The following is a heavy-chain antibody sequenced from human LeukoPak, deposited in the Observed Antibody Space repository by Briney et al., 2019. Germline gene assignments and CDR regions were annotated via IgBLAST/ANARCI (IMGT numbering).Heavy chain of an antibody. CDR1: NGSISGFY. CDR2: IYYSGNT. J-gene: IGHJ4*02. Sequence: SETLSLTCTVSNGSISGFYWSWIRQPPGKGLEWIDYIYYSGNTNYNPSLQSRVTISVDTSRNQFSLNLTSVTAADTAVYFCVRFPARKADWGQGTLVTVSS. CDR3: VRFPARKAD. D-gene: IGHD2-2*01. V-gene: IGHV4-59*08.